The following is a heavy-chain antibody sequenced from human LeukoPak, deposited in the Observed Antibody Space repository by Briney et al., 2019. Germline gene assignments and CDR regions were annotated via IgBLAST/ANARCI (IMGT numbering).Heavy chain of an antibody. J-gene: IGHJ4*02. D-gene: IGHD6-13*01. CDR3: ARGTGYSSSWPPH. V-gene: IGHV4-61*02. CDR1: GVSISSGSYY. Sequence: PSETLSLTCTASGVSISSGSYYWSWIRQPAGKGLEWVGRIYTSGSTNYHPSLQSRLTISMDPSKNQFSLKLSSVTAADTAVYYCARGTGYSSSWPPHWGQGTLVTVSS. CDR2: IYTSGST.